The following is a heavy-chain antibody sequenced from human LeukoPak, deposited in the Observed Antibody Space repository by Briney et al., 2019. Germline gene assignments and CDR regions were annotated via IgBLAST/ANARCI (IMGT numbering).Heavy chain of an antibody. Sequence: GGTLRLSCVASGFTFSDYGMIWVRQAPGKGLEWVSYISSSSSTIYYADSVKGRFTISRDNAKNSLYLQMNSLRAEDTAVYYCARDKRWYSSSWYPDYWGQGTLVTVSS. V-gene: IGHV3-48*01. CDR3: ARDKRWYSSSWYPDY. J-gene: IGHJ4*02. CDR1: GFTFSDYG. CDR2: ISSSSSTI. D-gene: IGHD6-13*01.